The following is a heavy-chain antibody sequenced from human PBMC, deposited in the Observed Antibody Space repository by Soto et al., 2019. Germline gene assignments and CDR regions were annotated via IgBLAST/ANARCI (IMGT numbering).Heavy chain of an antibody. J-gene: IGHJ4*02. CDR2: IYYSGST. CDR1: GGSISSSSYY. Sequence: PSETLSLTCTVSGGSISSSSYYWGWIRQPPGKGLEWIGSIYYSGSTYYNPSLKSRVTISVDTSKNQFSLKLSSVTAADTAVYYCARHSTGTTGWFDYWGQGTLVTVSS. V-gene: IGHV4-39*01. CDR3: ARHSTGTTGWFDY. D-gene: IGHD1-7*01.